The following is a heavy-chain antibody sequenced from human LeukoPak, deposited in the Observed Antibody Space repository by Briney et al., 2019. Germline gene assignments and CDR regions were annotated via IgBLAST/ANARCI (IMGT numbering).Heavy chain of an antibody. D-gene: IGHD5-24*01. J-gene: IGHJ4*02. CDR1: GGSISSYY. CDR3: ARGRDGYIIHFDY. V-gene: IGHV4-59*01. CDR2: IYYSGST. Sequence: SETLSLTCTVSGGSISSYYWSWIRQPPGKGLEWIGYIYYSGSTNYNPSLKSRVTISVDTSKNQFSLELSSVTAADTAVYYCARGRDGYIIHFDYWGQGTLVTVSS.